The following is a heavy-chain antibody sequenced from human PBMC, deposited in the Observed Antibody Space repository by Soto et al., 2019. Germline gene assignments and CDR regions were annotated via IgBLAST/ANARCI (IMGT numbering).Heavy chain of an antibody. CDR3: AKGRSGEYYYYAMDV. D-gene: IGHD6-25*01. CDR1: GFRFNSYA. V-gene: IGHV3-23*01. CDR2: ISAVYERT. Sequence: GGSLRLSCAASGFRFNSYAMSWVRQAPGKGREWVSGISAVYERTSYAGSVKGRFSISRDSSKNTVYLQMSSLRGEDTALYYCAKGRSGEYYYYAMDVWGPGTTVTVSS. J-gene: IGHJ6*02.